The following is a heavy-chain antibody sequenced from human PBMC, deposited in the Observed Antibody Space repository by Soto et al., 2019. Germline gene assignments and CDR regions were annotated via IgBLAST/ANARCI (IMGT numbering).Heavy chain of an antibody. V-gene: IGHV4-31*03. CDR2: IYYSGST. CDR1: GDSISSGNYF. D-gene: IGHD2-2*01. CDR3: ARVICTSITCYFPGWFDP. J-gene: IGHJ5*02. Sequence: QVQLQESGPGLVKPSQTLSLTCTVSGDSISSGNYFWTWIRQHPEKGLEWIGSIYYSGSTYYNPSLKNRITISVDTSKNRFSLKLTSMTAADTAVYYCARVICTSITCYFPGWFDPWGRGTLVTVSS.